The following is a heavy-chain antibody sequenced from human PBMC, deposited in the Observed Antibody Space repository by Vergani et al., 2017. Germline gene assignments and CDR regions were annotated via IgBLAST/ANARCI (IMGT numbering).Heavy chain of an antibody. Sequence: QVQLVQSGAEVKKPGSSVKVSCKASGGTFSSYAISWVRQAPGQGLEWMGGINPNSGGTNYAQKFQGRVTMTRDTSISTAYMELSRLRSDDTAVYYCARDRSNLEWLSYNDYWGQGTLVTVSS. CDR2: INPNSGGT. J-gene: IGHJ4*02. V-gene: IGHV1-2*02. CDR1: GGTFSSYA. CDR3: ARDRSNLEWLSYNDY. D-gene: IGHD3-3*01.